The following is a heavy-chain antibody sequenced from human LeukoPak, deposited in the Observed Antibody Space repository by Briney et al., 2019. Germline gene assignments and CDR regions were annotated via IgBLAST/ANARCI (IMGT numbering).Heavy chain of an antibody. J-gene: IGHJ5*02. Sequence: ASVKVSCKASGYTFTSYGISWVRQAPGQGLEWMGWISAYNGNTNYAQKLQGRVTMTTDTSTSTAYMELRSLRSEDTAVYYCAREGPTRNYYDSSGYYYWFDPWGQGTLVTVSS. V-gene: IGHV1-18*01. CDR3: AREGPTRNYYDSSGYYYWFDP. CDR1: GYTFTSYG. D-gene: IGHD3-22*01. CDR2: ISAYNGNT.